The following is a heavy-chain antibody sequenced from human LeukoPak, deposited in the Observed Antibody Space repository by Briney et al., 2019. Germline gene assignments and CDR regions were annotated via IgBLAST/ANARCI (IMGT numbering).Heavy chain of an antibody. D-gene: IGHD6-19*01. CDR3: AKSGPVADTVMRGFDY. Sequence: LSGGSLRLSCAASGFTFSSYAMSWVRQAPGKGLEWVSAISGSGGSTYYADSVKGRFTISRDNSKNTLYLQMNSLRAEDTAVYYCAKSGPVADTVMRGFDYWGQGALVTVSS. CDR1: GFTFSSYA. J-gene: IGHJ4*02. CDR2: ISGSGGST. V-gene: IGHV3-23*01.